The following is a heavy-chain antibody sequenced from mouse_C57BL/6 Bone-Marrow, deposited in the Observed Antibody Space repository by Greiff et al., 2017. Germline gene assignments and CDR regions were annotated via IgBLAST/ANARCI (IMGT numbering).Heavy chain of an antibody. V-gene: IGHV1-19*01. CDR2: INPYNGGT. Sequence: EVQLQQSGPVLVKPWASVKMSCKASGYTFTDYCMNWVKQSPGKSLEWIGVINPYNGGTSYNQKFKGKATLTVDKSSSTAYMQLNSLTSEDSAVYYCARRSSYYFDYWGQGTTLTVSS. CDR3: ARRSSYYFDY. D-gene: IGHD1-1*01. CDR1: GYTFTDYC. J-gene: IGHJ2*01.